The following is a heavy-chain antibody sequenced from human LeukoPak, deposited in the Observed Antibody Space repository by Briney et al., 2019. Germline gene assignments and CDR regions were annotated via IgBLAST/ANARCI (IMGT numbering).Heavy chain of an antibody. J-gene: IGHJ4*02. D-gene: IGHD3-3*01. CDR2: ISWNSGSI. Sequence: GRSLRLSCAASGFTFDDYAMHWVRQAPGKGLEWVSGISWNSGSIGYADSVKGRFTISRDNAKNSLYLQMHSLRAEDTALYYCAKDTAQPDYYDSGTAYFDFWGQGTLVTASS. CDR3: AKDTAQPDYYDSGTAYFDF. CDR1: GFTFDDYA. V-gene: IGHV3-9*01.